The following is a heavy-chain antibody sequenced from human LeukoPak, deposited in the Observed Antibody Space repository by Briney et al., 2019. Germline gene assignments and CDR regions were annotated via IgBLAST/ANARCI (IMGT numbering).Heavy chain of an antibody. CDR2: INRSGTT. CDR1: GGPFNGYY. Sequence: PSETLSLTCTIYGGPFNGYYWSWIRQPPGKGLEWIGEINRSGTTNYNPSLESRVTISVDTSKNQFSLKLSSMTAADTAVYYCARGGSYPTSNDYWGQGTLVTVSS. CDR3: ARGGSYPTSNDY. J-gene: IGHJ4*02. D-gene: IGHD1-26*01. V-gene: IGHV4-34*01.